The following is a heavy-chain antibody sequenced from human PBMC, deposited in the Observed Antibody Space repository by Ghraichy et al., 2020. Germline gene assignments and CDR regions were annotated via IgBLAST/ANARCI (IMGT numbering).Heavy chain of an antibody. CDR3: ARASGWVIDY. D-gene: IGHD2-21*01. CDR2: IKQDGSEK. CDR1: GFTLSDYW. J-gene: IGHJ4*02. V-gene: IGHV3-7*04. Sequence: LLLTCAASGFTLSDYWMNWVRQAPGKGPEWVAIIKQDGSEKHYVDSVKGRFTISRDNAKNSLHLQMNSLRVDDTAVYYCARASGWVIDYWGQGNLVTVSS.